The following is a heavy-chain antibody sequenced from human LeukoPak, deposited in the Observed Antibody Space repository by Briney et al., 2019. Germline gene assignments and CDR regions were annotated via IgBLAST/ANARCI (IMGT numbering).Heavy chain of an antibody. Sequence: AASAKVSCKPSGGFISTYAISWVPQGPGQGLEWMGGIFPMYHIANYAQKFQGRVTITTDESPRTACMELSRPRSEDTAGYYCARGQRPTDITLFHTPFYYYMGIWGKETTRTVSS. J-gene: IGHJ6*03. D-gene: IGHD3-9*01. CDR1: GGFISTYA. V-gene: IGHV1-69*05. CDR2: IFPMYHIA. CDR3: ARGQRPTDITLFHTPFYYYMGI.